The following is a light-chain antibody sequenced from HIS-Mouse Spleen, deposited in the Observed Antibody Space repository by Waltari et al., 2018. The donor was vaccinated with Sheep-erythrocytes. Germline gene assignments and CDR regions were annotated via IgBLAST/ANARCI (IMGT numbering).Light chain of an antibody. V-gene: IGLV2-14*01. CDR2: EVS. J-gene: IGLJ1*01. CDR1: SSDVGGYNY. CDR3: SSYTSSSTYV. Sequence: QSALTQPASVSGSPGQSITISCTGTSSDVGGYNYLSWYQQHPGKAPKLIIYEVSNRPSGVSNRFSGSKSGNTASLTISGLQAEDEADYYCSSYTSSSTYVFGTGTKVTVL.